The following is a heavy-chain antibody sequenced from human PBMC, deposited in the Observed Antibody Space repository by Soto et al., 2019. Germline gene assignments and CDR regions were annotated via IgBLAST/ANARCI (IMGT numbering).Heavy chain of an antibody. Sequence: EVQLVESGGGLVQPGGSLRLSCVASGFPFSPFWMSWDRQAPGKGLVWLSRINMDGTVTPYADSVKGRFTISRDNAKNTLYLQMHSLRAEDTALYFCVRDRGYPDSFDVWGRGTMVTVSS. J-gene: IGHJ3*01. CDR3: VRDRGYPDSFDV. CDR1: GFPFSPFW. V-gene: IGHV3-74*01. CDR2: INMDGTVT. D-gene: IGHD1-1*01.